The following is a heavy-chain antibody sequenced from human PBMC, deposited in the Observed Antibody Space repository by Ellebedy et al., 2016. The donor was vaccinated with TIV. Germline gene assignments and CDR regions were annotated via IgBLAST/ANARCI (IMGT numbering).Heavy chain of an antibody. CDR3: AMQRGAKVTAIPSFDF. CDR2: ISNTGNT. CDR1: GFTFSTYT. J-gene: IGHJ4*02. V-gene: IGHV4-38-2*01. Sequence: MPGGSLRLSCAASGFTFSTYTMNWIRQPPGKGLEWIGSISNTGNTHYNPSLKSRITIFGDTSRKEFSLKLTSLTAADTAFYYCAMQRGAKVTAIPSFDFWGRGALVTVSS. D-gene: IGHD2-21*02.